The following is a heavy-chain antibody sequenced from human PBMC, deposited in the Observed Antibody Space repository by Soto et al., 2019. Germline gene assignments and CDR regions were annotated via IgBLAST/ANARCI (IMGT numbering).Heavy chain of an antibody. Sequence: PGESLKISCKGSGYSFTSYWIGWVRQMPGKGLEWMGIIYPGDSDTRYSPSFQGQVTISADKSISTAYLQWSSPKASDTAMYYCGSNYGDGGDGYYYCGMDVWGQGTTVTVSS. CDR3: GSNYGDGGDGYYYCGMDV. CDR2: IYPGDSDT. D-gene: IGHD4-17*01. J-gene: IGHJ6*02. V-gene: IGHV5-51*01. CDR1: GYSFTSYW.